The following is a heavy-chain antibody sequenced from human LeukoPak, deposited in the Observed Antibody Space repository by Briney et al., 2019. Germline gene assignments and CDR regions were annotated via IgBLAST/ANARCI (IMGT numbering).Heavy chain of an antibody. CDR3: ASNDYCSGGSCYDSYYSGMDV. CDR1: EGTFSSYA. CDR2: IIPILGIA. V-gene: IGHV1-69*04. D-gene: IGHD2-15*01. J-gene: IGHJ6*02. Sequence: ASVKVSCKASEGTFSSYAISWVRQAPGQGLEWMGRIIPILGIANYAQKFQGRVTITADKSTSTAYMELSSLRSEDTAVYYCASNDYCSGGSCYDSYYSGMDVWAQGTTVTVSS.